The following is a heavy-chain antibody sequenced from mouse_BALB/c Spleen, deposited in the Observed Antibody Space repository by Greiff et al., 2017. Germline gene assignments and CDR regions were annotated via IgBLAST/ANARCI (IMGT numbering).Heavy chain of an antibody. J-gene: IGHJ4*01. CDR1: GYSFTGYY. V-gene: IGHV1-26*01. CDR3: ARAYGYPFYYAMDY. Sequence: EVQLQQSGPELVKPGASVKISCKASGYSFTGYYMHWVKQSHVKSLEWIGRINPYNGATSYNQNFKDKASLTVDKSSSTAYMELHSLTSEDSAVYYCARAYGYPFYYAMDYWGQGTSVNVSS. CDR2: INPYNGAT. D-gene: IGHD1-2*01.